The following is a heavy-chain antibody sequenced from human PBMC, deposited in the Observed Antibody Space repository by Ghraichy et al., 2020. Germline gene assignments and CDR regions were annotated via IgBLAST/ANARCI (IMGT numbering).Heavy chain of an antibody. J-gene: IGHJ5*02. CDR1: GGSISSSSYY. CDR2: IYYSGNT. V-gene: IGHV4-39*01. D-gene: IGHD2-15*01. Sequence: GSLRLSCTVSGGSISSSSYYWGWIRQPPGKGLEWIGSIYYSGNTYYNPSLKSRVTISVDTSKNQFSLKLSSVTAADTALYYCTRRWGVVVVAATHYWFDPWGQGTLVTVSS. CDR3: TRRWGVVVVAATHYWFDP.